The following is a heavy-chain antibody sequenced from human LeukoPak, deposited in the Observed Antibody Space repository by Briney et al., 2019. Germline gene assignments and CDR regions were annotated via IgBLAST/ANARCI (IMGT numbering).Heavy chain of an antibody. CDR1: GYTFTSYD. CDR3: ARSSIAADERDWFDP. CDR2: MNPNSGNT. V-gene: IGHV1-8*03. D-gene: IGHD6-13*01. J-gene: IGHJ5*02. Sequence: GASVKISCKASGYTFTSYDINWVRQATGQGLEWMGWMNPNSGNTGYAQKFQGRVTITRNTSISTAYMELSSLRSEDTAVYYCARSSIAADERDWFDPWGQGTLVTVSS.